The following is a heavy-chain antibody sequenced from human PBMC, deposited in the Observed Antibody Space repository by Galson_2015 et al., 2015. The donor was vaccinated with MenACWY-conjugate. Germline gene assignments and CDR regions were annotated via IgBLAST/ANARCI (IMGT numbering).Heavy chain of an antibody. CDR3: ARENVATLIDL. Sequence: SLRLSCAASGFTITSNYMSWVCQAPGKALEWVSVIYAGGSTDYADSVRGRFTLSRDNSRNTLYLQMDSLRPEDTALYYCARENVATLIDLWGQGTLVTVSS. CDR1: GFTITSNY. V-gene: IGHV3-66*01. CDR2: IYAGGST. D-gene: IGHD2-15*01. J-gene: IGHJ5*02.